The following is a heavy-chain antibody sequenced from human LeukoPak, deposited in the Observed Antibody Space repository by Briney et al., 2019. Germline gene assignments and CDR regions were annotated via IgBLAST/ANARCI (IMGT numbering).Heavy chain of an antibody. J-gene: IGHJ4*02. V-gene: IGHV4-59*08. CDR1: AGSISSFS. CDR2: FYFSGST. CDR3: ARQGPLTTAVTTRTNPFDY. D-gene: IGHD4-11*01. Sequence: SGTPSLTCTVSAGSISSFSWGWVRQPPGKGPEGVGDFYFSGSTNYNPSLKSRVTISVDTSKNQFSLKLNSVTAADTAVYYCARQGPLTTAVTTRTNPFDYWGQGTLVTVSP.